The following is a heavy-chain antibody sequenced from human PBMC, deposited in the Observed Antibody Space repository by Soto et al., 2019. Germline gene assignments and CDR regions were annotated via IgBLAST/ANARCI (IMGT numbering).Heavy chain of an antibody. J-gene: IGHJ3*02. CDR3: TTDPHWGAAAANDAFDI. CDR2: IKSKTDGGTT. CDR1: GFTFSNAW. V-gene: IGHV3-15*01. Sequence: EVQLVESGGGLVKPGGSLRLSCAASGFTFSNAWMSWVRQAPGKGLEWVGRIKSKTDGGTTDYAAPVKGRFTISRDESKNTLYMQMNSLKTEDTAVYYCTTDPHWGAAAANDAFDIWGQGTMVTVSS. D-gene: IGHD6-13*01.